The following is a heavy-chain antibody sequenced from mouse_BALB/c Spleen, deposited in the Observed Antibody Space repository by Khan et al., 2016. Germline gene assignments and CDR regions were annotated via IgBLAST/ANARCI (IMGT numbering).Heavy chain of an antibody. CDR3: ASYLLNYFDY. V-gene: IGHV3-8*02. D-gene: IGHD2-1*01. CDR2: ISYSGIT. Sequence: EVQLQESGPSLVKPSQTLSLTCSVTGDSITSGYWNWIRKFPGNKLEYMGYISYSGITYYSPSLKSRISITRDTSKNQYFLHLSSVTTEDTATYSCASYLLNYFDYWGQGTTLTVSS. CDR1: GDSITSGY. J-gene: IGHJ2*01.